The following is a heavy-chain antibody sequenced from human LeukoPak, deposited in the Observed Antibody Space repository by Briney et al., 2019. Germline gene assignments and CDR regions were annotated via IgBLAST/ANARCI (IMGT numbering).Heavy chain of an antibody. J-gene: IGHJ4*02. CDR1: GFTFSSYA. D-gene: IGHD3-16*01. V-gene: IGHV3-23*01. CDR3: VGGGLRYFDY. Sequence: GGSLRLSCAASGFTFSSYAMSWVRQAPGKGLEWLSFISGSGGSIFYADSVKGRFTISRDNAKNSLYLQMNSLRAEDTAVYYCVGGGLRYFDYWGPGIMVTVSS. CDR2: ISGSGGSI.